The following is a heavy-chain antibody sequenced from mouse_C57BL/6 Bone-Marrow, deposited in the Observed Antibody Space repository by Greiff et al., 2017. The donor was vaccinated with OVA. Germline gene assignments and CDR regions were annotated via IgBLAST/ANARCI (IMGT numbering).Heavy chain of an antibody. J-gene: IGHJ2*01. D-gene: IGHD4-1*01. V-gene: IGHV5-6*01. CDR1: GFTFSSYG. CDR3: ARQSGTGYHLDY. CDR2: ISSGGSYT. Sequence: EVKLVESGGDLVKPGGSLKLSCAASGFTFSSYGMSWVRQTPDKRLEWVATISSGGSYTYYPDSVKGRLTISRDNAKNTLYLQMSSLKSEDTAMYYCARQSGTGYHLDYWGQGTTLTVPS.